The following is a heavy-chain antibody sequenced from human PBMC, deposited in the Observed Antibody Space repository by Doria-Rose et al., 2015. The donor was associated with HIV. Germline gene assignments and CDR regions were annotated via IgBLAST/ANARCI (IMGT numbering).Heavy chain of an antibody. V-gene: IGHV2-26*01. D-gene: IGHD6-13*01. CDR3: ARIKSSRWYHKYYFDF. CDR2: LFSDDER. J-gene: IGHJ4*02. Sequence: QITLKESGPVLVKPTETLTLTCTVSGVSLSSPGMGVSWIRQPPGKALEWLANLFSDDERYYNTSLTSRLTISRDTTKSQVVLTMTDMDPVDTATYYCARIKSSRWYHKYYFDFWGQGTLVIVSA. CDR1: GVSLSSPGMG.